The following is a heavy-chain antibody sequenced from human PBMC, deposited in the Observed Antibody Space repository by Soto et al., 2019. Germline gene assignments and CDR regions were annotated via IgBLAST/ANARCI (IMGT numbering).Heavy chain of an antibody. D-gene: IGHD2-21*01. V-gene: IGHV4-59*01. CDR2: IYYSGST. CDR1: GGSISSYY. Sequence: TETLSLTCTVPGGSISSYYWSWIRQPPGKGLEWIGYIYYSGSTNYNPSLKSRVTISVDTSKNQFSLKLSSVTAAATAVYYCARDVSGETVFWFEPWGQGNLVTVSS. CDR3: ARDVSGETVFWFEP. J-gene: IGHJ5*01.